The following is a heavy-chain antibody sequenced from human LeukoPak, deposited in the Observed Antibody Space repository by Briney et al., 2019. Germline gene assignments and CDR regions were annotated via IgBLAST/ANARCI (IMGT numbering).Heavy chain of an antibody. CDR2: ISGSSSHT. V-gene: IGHV3-23*01. CDR3: AKEHDYTNAAPEWGFDS. CDR1: GFTFIVYA. D-gene: IGHD2-2*02. Sequence: GGSLRLSCAASGFTFIVYAMSWVRQAPGKGLEWVSGISGSSSHTKDADFVRGRFTIYRDNSRNTLFLQLNSLTAEGTAVYYCAKEHDYTNAAPEWGFDSWGQGSLVIVSS. J-gene: IGHJ4*02.